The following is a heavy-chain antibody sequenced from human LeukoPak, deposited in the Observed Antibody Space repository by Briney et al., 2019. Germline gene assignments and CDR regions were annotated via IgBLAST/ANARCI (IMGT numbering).Heavy chain of an antibody. D-gene: IGHD2/OR15-2a*01. CDR2: ISAYNGNT. V-gene: IGHV1-18*04. J-gene: IGHJ5*02. CDR1: GYTFTSYG. Sequence: ASVKVSCRASGYTFTSYGISGVRQAPGQGLEWMGWISAYNGNTNYAQKLQGRVTMTTDTSTSTAYMELRSLRSDDTAVYYCARDRGQYPTPSWFDPWGQGTLVTVSS. CDR3: ARDRGQYPTPSWFDP.